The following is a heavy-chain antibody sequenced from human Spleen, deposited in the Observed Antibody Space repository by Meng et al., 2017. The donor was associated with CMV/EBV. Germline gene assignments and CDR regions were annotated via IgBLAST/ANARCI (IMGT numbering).Heavy chain of an antibody. J-gene: IGHJ6*02. D-gene: IGHD1-26*01. CDR3: ATGRLPTGGYYYYYYYGMDV. Sequence: GSLRLSCAASGFIVSNNYMSWIRQPPGKGLEWIGEINHSGSTNYNPSLKSRVTISVDTSKNQFSLKLSSVTAADTAVYYCATGRLPTGGYYYYYYYGMDVWGQGTTVTVSS. CDR1: GFIVSNNY. CDR2: INHSGST. V-gene: IGHV4-34*08.